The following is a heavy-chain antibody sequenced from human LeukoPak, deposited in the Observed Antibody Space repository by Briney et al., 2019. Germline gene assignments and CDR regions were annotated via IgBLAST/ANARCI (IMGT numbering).Heavy chain of an antibody. CDR2: MSYSGRV. J-gene: IGHJ2*01. CDR3: ARAPESFRSGYYAGGYYYFDV. D-gene: IGHD3-3*01. CDR1: GGSISRYY. V-gene: IGHV4-59*01. Sequence: SETLSLTRTLSGGSISRYYWGWLRQPPGRGREWVGYMSYSGRVEYYSSLKGRVTISLATPKNQFSLDLSSVTAADTAVYYCARAPESFRSGYYAGGYYYFDVWGRGPLVTVSP.